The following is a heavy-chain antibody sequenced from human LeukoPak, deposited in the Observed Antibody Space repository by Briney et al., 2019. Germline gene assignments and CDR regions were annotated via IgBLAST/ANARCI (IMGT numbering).Heavy chain of an antibody. CDR3: AKDLTAMVSVYGMDV. J-gene: IGHJ6*02. V-gene: IGHV3-30*18. D-gene: IGHD5-18*01. CDR2: ISYDGSNK. CDR1: GFTFSSYG. Sequence: GGSLRLSCAASGFTFSSYGMHLVRQAPGKGLEWVAVISYDGSNKYYADSVKGRFTISRDNSKNTLYLQMNSLRAEDMAVYYCAKDLTAMVSVYGMDVWGQGTTVTVSS.